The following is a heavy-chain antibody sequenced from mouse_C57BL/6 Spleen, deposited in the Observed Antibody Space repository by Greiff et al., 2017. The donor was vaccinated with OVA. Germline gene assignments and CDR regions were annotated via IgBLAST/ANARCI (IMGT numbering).Heavy chain of an antibody. CDR2: IDPETGGT. CDR1: GYTFTDYE. D-gene: IGHD1-1*01. Sequence: QVQLQQSGAELVRPGASVTLSCKASGYTFTDYEMHWVKQTPVHGLEWIGAIDPETGGTAYNQKFKGKAILTADKSSSTAYMELRSLTSEDSAVYYCTRRGTVYYFDYWGQGTTLTVSS. V-gene: IGHV1-15*01. CDR3: TRRGTVYYFDY. J-gene: IGHJ2*01.